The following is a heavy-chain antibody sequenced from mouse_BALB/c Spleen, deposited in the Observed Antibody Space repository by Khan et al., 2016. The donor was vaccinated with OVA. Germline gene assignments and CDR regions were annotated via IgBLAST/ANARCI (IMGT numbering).Heavy chain of an antibody. V-gene: IGHV5-9-3*01. CDR1: GFTFSSYA. CDR2: ISTGGHYT. CDR3: ARSLVDYHAMDY. D-gene: IGHD2-2*01. J-gene: IGHJ4*01. Sequence: VELVESGGGLVKPGGSLKLSCSASGFTFSSYAMSWVRQTPAKRLECVAPISTGGHYTFYPDSVKGRFTISRDNAKNTLYLQMSSLRSEDTAMYYCARSLVDYHAMDYWGQGTSVTVSS.